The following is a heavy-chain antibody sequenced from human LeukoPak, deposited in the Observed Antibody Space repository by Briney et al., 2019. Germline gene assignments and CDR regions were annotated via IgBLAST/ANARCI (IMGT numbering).Heavy chain of an antibody. Sequence: GGSLRLSCAASGFTFSTSSMSWVRQAPGRGLEWVSLFSGSSGRTYYADSVKGRFTISRDNSKNTLYLHMNSLRAEDTAIYYCAERYCSGGSCYHRYFDYWGQGTLVTVSS. D-gene: IGHD2-15*01. J-gene: IGHJ4*02. CDR2: FSGSSGRT. CDR1: GFTFSTSS. V-gene: IGHV3-23*01. CDR3: AERYCSGGSCYHRYFDY.